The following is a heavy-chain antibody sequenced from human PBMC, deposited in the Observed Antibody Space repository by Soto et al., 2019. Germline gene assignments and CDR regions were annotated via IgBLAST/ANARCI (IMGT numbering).Heavy chain of an antibody. CDR3: ARDPHFAPGYDSSGYPIRVAIDY. D-gene: IGHD3-22*01. Sequence: ESGGGLVQPGGSLRLSCAASGFTFSSYWMSWVRQAPGKGLEWVANIKQDGSEKYYVDSVKGRFTISRDNAKNSLYLQMNSLRAEDTAVYYCARDPHFAPGYDSSGYPIRVAIDYWGQGTLVTVSS. CDR2: IKQDGSEK. CDR1: GFTFSSYW. J-gene: IGHJ4*02. V-gene: IGHV3-7*01.